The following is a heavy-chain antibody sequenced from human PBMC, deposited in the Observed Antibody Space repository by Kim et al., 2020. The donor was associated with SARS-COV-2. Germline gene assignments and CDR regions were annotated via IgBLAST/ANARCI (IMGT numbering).Heavy chain of an antibody. J-gene: IGHJ5*02. CDR3: ARGPIAARLTS. CDR2: T. V-gene: IGHV4-34*01. Sequence: TNYNPSLKSRVTISVDTSKNQFSLKLSSVTAADTAVYYCARGPIAARLTSWGQGTLVTVSS. D-gene: IGHD6-6*01.